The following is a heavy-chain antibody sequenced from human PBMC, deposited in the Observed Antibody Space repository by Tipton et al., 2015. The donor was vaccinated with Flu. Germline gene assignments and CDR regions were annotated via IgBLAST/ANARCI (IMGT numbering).Heavy chain of an antibody. D-gene: IGHD6-13*01. Sequence: TLSLTCSISGGFITSGSYYWSWIRQPPGKGLEWTGYIYYSGSTNYNPSLKSRVTISVDTSKNQFSLKLSSVTAADTAVYYCARDSAAHYGMDVWGQGTTVTVSS. V-gene: IGHV4-61*01. CDR1: GGFITSGSYY. CDR3: ARDSAAHYGMDV. CDR2: IYYSGST. J-gene: IGHJ6*02.